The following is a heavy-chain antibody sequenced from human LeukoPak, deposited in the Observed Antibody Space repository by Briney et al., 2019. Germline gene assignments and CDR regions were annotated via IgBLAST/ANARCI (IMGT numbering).Heavy chain of an antibody. V-gene: IGHV4-39*07. Sequence: SETLSLTCTVSGGSISSSSYYWGWIRQPPGKGLEWIGSIYYSGSTYYNPSLKSRVTISVDTSKNQFSLKLSSVTAADTAVYYCARVRNYDFWSGYLDYWGQGTLVTVSS. CDR3: ARVRNYDFWSGYLDY. D-gene: IGHD3-3*01. CDR1: GGSISSSSYY. CDR2: IYYSGST. J-gene: IGHJ4*02.